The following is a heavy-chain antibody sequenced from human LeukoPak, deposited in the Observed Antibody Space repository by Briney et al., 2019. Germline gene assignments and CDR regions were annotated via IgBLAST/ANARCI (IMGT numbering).Heavy chain of an antibody. D-gene: IGHD3-16*02. J-gene: IGHJ4*02. CDR2: IYHSGST. CDR1: GVSISSSNW. V-gene: IGHV4-4*02. Sequence: SETLSRNCAVSGVSISSSNWWSRVRQPPGKGLEWIGEIYHSGSTNYNPSLKSRVTISVDKSKNQFSLKLSSVTAADTAVYYCASLGLRLGELSSYYFDYWGQGTLVTVSS. CDR3: ASLGLRLGELSSYYFDY.